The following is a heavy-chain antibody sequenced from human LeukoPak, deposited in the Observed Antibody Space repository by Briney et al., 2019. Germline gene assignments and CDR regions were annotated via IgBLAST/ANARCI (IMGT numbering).Heavy chain of an antibody. CDR2: IKKDGSEK. CDR3: AADGYSSPFDY. J-gene: IGHJ4*02. D-gene: IGHD5-24*01. Sequence: GGSLRLSCAASGFIFSNYWMNWVRQTPGKGLEWVANIKKDGSEKYYVDSVRGRFTVSRDNAKNSLYLQMNSLRAEDTAVYYCAADGYSSPFDYWGQGTLVTVSS. V-gene: IGHV3-7*01. CDR1: GFIFSNYW.